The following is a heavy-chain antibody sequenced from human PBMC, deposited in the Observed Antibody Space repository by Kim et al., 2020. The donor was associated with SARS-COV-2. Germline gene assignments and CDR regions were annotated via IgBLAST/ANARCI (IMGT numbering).Heavy chain of an antibody. CDR3: ARGLSTVRGVIIYYYYYGMDV. CDR2: INHSGST. J-gene: IGHJ6*02. D-gene: IGHD3-10*01. V-gene: IGHV4-34*01. CDR1: GGSFSGYY. Sequence: SETLSLTCAVYGGSFSGYYWSWIRQPPGKGLEWIGEINHSGSTNYNPSLKSRVTISVDTSKNQFSLKLSSVTAADTAVYYCARGLSTVRGVIIYYYYYGMDVWGQGTTVTVSS.